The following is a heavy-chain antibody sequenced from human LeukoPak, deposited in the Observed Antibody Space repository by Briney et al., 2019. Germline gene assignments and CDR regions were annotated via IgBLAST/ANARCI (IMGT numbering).Heavy chain of an antibody. D-gene: IGHD3-10*01. Sequence: GASVKVSCKASGYTFTGYYRHWVRQAPGQGLEWMGWINPNSGGTNYAQKFQGRVTMTRDTSISTAYMELSRLRSDDTAVYYCATLWFGELLSSMDVWGQGTTVTVSS. J-gene: IGHJ6*02. CDR1: GYTFTGYY. V-gene: IGHV1-2*02. CDR3: ATLWFGELLSSMDV. CDR2: INPNSGGT.